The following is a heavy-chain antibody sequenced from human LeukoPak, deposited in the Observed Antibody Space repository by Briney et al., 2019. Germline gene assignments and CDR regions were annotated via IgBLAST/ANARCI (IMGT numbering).Heavy chain of an antibody. J-gene: IGHJ4*02. D-gene: IGHD1-26*01. CDR3: ARDHVGATTDY. CDR1: GYTSTGYY. CDR2: INPNGGGT. V-gene: IGHV1-2*02. Sequence: ASVKVSCKASGYTSTGYYMHWVRQAPGQGLEWMGWINPNGGGTNYAQKFQGRVTMTRDTSISTAYMELSRLRSDDTAVYYCARDHVGATTDYRGQGTLVTVSS.